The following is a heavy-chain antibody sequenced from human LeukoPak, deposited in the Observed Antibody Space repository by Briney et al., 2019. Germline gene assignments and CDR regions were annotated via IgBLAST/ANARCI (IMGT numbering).Heavy chain of an antibody. D-gene: IGHD3-16*01. CDR1: GGSISRSSYY. J-gene: IGHJ4*02. CDR2: NYFGGST. Sequence: PSETLSLTCTVSGGSISRSSYYWAWIRQPPGKGLEWLGSNYFGGSTYYNPSLKSRVTISIDTSKNQFSLKLSSVTAADTAVYYCAGPGGLRGLDYWGQGTLVTVSS. CDR3: AGPGGLRGLDY. V-gene: IGHV4-39*01.